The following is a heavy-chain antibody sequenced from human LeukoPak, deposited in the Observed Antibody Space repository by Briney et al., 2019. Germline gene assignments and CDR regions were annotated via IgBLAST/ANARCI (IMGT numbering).Heavy chain of an antibody. V-gene: IGHV3-74*01. CDR2: INSDGSST. Sequence: GGSLRLSCAASGFTFSSYWMHWVRQAPGKGLVWVSRINSDGSSTSYADSVKGRFTISRDNAKNTLYLQINSLRAEDTAVYYCAGEYSSSWYGSLDYWGQGTLVTVSS. J-gene: IGHJ4*02. CDR3: AGEYSSSWYGSLDY. CDR1: GFTFSSYW. D-gene: IGHD6-13*01.